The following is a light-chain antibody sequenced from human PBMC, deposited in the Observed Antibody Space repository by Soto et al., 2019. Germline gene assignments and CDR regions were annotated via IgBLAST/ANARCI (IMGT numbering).Light chain of an antibody. Sequence: EVVLTQSPGTLSLSPGDRATLSCRASQSVSTYFAWYQQKPGQAPRLLIYGASTRATGIPARFSGSGSGTDFTLTISRLEPEDFVVYYCQQYSNSPRTFGQGTKVEI. V-gene: IGKV3-20*01. CDR2: GAS. J-gene: IGKJ1*01. CDR3: QQYSNSPRT. CDR1: QSVSTY.